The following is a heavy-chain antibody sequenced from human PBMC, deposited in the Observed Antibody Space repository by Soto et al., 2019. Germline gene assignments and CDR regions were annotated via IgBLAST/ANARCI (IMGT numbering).Heavy chain of an antibody. J-gene: IGHJ3*02. D-gene: IGHD2-15*01. V-gene: IGHV4-39*01. CDR2: IYYRGST. Sequence: QLQLQESGPGLVKPSETLSLTCTVSGGSISSSSYYWGWIRQPPGQGLEWIGSIYYRGSTYYNPSLKSRVTISVDTSKTQFSLKLISVTAADTAVYYRARPGYCSGGSCYPHAFDIWGQGTMVTVSS. CDR3: ARPGYCSGGSCYPHAFDI. CDR1: GGSISSSSYY.